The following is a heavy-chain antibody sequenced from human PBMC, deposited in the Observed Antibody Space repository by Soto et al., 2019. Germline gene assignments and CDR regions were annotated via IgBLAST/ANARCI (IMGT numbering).Heavy chain of an antibody. V-gene: IGHV3-23*01. CDR3: AKIPHSSSWYLDAFDI. CDR2: ISGSGGST. Sequence: EVQQLESGGGLVQPGGSVRLSCAASGFTFSSYAMSWVRQAPGKGLEWVSAISGSGGSTYYADSVKGRFTISRANSKNTLYLQMNSLRAEDTAVYYCAKIPHSSSWYLDAFDIWGQGTMVTVSS. D-gene: IGHD6-13*01. CDR1: GFTFSSYA. J-gene: IGHJ3*02.